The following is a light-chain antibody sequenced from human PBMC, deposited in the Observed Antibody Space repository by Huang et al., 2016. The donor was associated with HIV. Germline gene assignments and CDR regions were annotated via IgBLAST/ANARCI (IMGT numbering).Light chain of an antibody. Sequence: QLTQSPPSLSASVGDTIIISCRASQDFGTSLAWYQQKTGRAPKLLISGASTLQTGVPSRFSGDSAGTFFTLFITGLQPEDFATYYCQQLHTYPITFGQGTRLDIK. V-gene: IGKV1-13*02. CDR2: GAS. CDR1: QDFGTS. CDR3: QQLHTYPIT. J-gene: IGKJ5*01.